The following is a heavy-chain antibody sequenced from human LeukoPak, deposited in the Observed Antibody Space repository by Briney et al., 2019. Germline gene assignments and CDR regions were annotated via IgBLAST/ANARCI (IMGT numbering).Heavy chain of an antibody. V-gene: IGHV3-23*01. CDR3: AKGNAYSDYYMDV. D-gene: IGHD1-1*01. CDR1: GFTFSSYA. J-gene: IGHJ6*03. Sequence: PGGSLRLSCAASGFTFSSYAMSWVRQAPGKGLEWVSAISGSGGSTYYADSVKGRFTISRDNSKNSLYLQMNSLRTEDTALYYCAKGNAYSDYYMDVWGKGTTVTVSS. CDR2: ISGSGGST.